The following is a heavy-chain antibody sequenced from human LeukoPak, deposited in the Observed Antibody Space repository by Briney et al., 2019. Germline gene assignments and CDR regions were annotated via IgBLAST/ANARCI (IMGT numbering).Heavy chain of an antibody. Sequence: PSETLSLTCTVSGGSISSGGYYWSWIRQHPGKGLEWIGYIYYSGSTYYNPSLKSRVTISVDTSKNQFSLKLSSVTAADTAVYYCAREKGYCSGGSCYGSWFDPWGQGTLVTVSS. D-gene: IGHD2-15*01. CDR3: AREKGYCSGGSCYGSWFDP. J-gene: IGHJ5*02. CDR1: GGSISSGGYY. CDR2: IYYSGST. V-gene: IGHV4-31*03.